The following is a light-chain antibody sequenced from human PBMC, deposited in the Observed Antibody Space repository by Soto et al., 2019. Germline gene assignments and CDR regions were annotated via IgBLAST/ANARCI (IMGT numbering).Light chain of an antibody. CDR3: QSYDSRLSGSGV. V-gene: IGLV1-40*01. Sequence: QPVLTQPPSVSGAPGQRVTISCTGSSSNIGAGYDVHWYQQLPGTAPKLLIYGNSNRPSGVPDRFSGSKSGTSASLAITGLQAEDEADYYCQSYDSRLSGSGVFGGGTKVTVL. CDR2: GNS. CDR1: SSNIGAGYD. J-gene: IGLJ2*01.